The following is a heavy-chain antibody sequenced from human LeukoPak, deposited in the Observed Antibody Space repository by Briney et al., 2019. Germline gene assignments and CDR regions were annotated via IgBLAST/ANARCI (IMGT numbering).Heavy chain of an antibody. J-gene: IGHJ3*02. CDR2: IYHSGST. D-gene: IGHD3-22*01. Sequence: PSQTLSLTCTVSGGSISSGGYYWSWIRQPPGKGLEWIGYIYHSGSTYYNPSLKSRVTISVDRSKNQFSLKLSSVTAADTAVYYCARVYPLFDMIEPPGAFDIWGQGTMVTVSS. CDR3: ARVYPLFDMIEPPGAFDI. CDR1: GGSISSGGYY. V-gene: IGHV4-30-2*01.